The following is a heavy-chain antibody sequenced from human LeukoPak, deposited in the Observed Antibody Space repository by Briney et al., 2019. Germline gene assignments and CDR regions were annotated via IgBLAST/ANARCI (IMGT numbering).Heavy chain of an antibody. CDR2: IKQDGSDK. V-gene: IGHV3-7*01. D-gene: IGHD3-22*01. CDR1: GFIFSSYW. J-gene: IGHJ4*02. Sequence: PGGSLRLSCAASGFIFSSYWMSWVRQAPGKGLEWVANIKQDGSDKSYVDSVKGRFTISRDNAKNSLYLQMNSLRAEDTAVYYCASDSRFTMRDYWGQGTLVTVSS. CDR3: ASDSRFTMRDY.